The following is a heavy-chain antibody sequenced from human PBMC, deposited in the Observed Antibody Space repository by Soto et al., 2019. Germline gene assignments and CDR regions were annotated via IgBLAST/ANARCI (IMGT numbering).Heavy chain of an antibody. CDR2: IHHSGST. V-gene: IGHV4-4*02. J-gene: IGHJ5*02. Sequence: SETLSLTCAVSGGSISSNNWWNWVRQPPGKGLEWIGEIHHSGSTNYNPSLKSRVTISVDKSKNQFSLKLNSVTAADTAVYYCARARQYCSSSSCYLDPWGQGTLVTVSS. CDR3: ARARQYCSSSSCYLDP. CDR1: GGSISSNNW. D-gene: IGHD2-2*01.